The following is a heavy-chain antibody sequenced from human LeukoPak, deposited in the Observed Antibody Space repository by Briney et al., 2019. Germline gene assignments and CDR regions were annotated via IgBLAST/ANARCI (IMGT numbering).Heavy chain of an antibody. J-gene: IGHJ6*02. CDR2: IYYSGST. CDR3: AKIMPEEGCYGMDV. CDR1: GGSISSYY. V-gene: IGHV4-59*08. D-gene: IGHD2-2*01. Sequence: SETLSLTCTVSGGSISSYYWSWVRQPPGKGLEWIGYIYYSGSTNYNPSLKSRVTISVDTSKNQFSLKLSSVTAADTAVYYCAKIMPEEGCYGMDVWGQGTTVTVSS.